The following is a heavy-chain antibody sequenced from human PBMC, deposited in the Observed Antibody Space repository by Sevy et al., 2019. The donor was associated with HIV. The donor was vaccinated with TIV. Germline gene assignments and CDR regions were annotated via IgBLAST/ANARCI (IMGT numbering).Heavy chain of an antibody. CDR3: TSLSVDTAMGFDY. CDR1: GFTFSGSA. D-gene: IGHD5-18*01. J-gene: IGHJ4*02. Sequence: GGSLRLSCAASGFTFSGSAMHWVRQASGKGLEWVGRIRSKGNSYATAYAASVKGRFTISRDDSKNTAYLQMNSLKTEDTAGYYCTSLSVDTAMGFDYWGQGTLVTVSS. V-gene: IGHV3-73*01. CDR2: IRSKGNSYAT.